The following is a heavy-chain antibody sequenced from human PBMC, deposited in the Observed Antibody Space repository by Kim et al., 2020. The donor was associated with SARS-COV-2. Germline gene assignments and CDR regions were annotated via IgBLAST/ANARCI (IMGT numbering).Heavy chain of an antibody. J-gene: IGHJ4*02. CDR2: INWDTSSI. CDR1: GFTFGDYA. D-gene: IGHD6-19*01. V-gene: IGHV3-9*01. CDR3: AKGRLISVAGPLDF. Sequence: GGSLRLSCVASGFTFGDYAMFWVQQAPGKGLEWVSSINWDTSSIAYADSVKGRFAISRDNAKNSLHLQMDSLRSEDTALYYCAKGRLISVAGPLDFWGQG.